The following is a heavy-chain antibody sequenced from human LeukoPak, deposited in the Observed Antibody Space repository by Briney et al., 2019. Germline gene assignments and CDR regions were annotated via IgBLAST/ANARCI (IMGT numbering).Heavy chain of an antibody. J-gene: IGHJ4*02. V-gene: IGHV3-23*01. Sequence: GGSLRLSCAPSGFTFSTYAMSWVRQAPGKGLEWVSGISGSGGSTYYADSVKGRFTISRDNSKNMLYLQKNSLRAEDTAVYYCAKYSWGAVAAPFDYWGQGTLVTVSS. D-gene: IGHD6-19*01. CDR1: GFTFSTYA. CDR2: ISGSGGST. CDR3: AKYSWGAVAAPFDY.